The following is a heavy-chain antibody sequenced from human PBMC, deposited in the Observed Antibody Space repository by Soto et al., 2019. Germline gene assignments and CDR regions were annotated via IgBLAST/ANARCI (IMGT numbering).Heavy chain of an antibody. Sequence: EVQLVESGGGLVQPGGSLRLSCAASGFTISNYWMSWVRQAPGKGLEWVANINEDGRQKFYVDSVKGRFSISRDNAKNSLSLQMNSLRAEDTALYYCTTRAWLDFWGQGILVTVSS. V-gene: IGHV3-7*01. J-gene: IGHJ4*02. CDR2: INEDGRQK. CDR1: GFTISNYW. CDR3: TTRAWLDF.